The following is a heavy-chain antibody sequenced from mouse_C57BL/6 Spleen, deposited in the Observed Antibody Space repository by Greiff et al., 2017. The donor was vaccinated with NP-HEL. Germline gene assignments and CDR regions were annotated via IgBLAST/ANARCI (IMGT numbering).Heavy chain of an antibody. J-gene: IGHJ3*01. CDR3: ARGGCAY. V-gene: IGHV1-69*01. CDR2: IDPSDSYT. CDR1: GYTFTSYW. Sequence: QVQLQQPGAELVMPGASVKLSCKASGYTFTSYWMHWVKQRPGQGLEWIGEIDPSDSYTNYNQKFKGKSTLTVDKSSSTAYMQLSSLTSEDSAVYYCARGGCAYWGQGTLVTVSA.